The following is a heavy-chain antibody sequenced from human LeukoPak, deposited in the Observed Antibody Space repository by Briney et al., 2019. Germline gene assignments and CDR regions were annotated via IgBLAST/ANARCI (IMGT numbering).Heavy chain of an antibody. CDR3: ARSIAAEDDAFDI. CDR1: GFTFSSYA. J-gene: IGHJ3*02. Sequence: GGSLRLSCAASGFTFSSYAMHWVRQAPGKGLEWVAVISYDGSNKYYADSVKGRFTISRDNSKNTLYLQMNSLRAEDTAVYYCARSIAAEDDAFDIWGQGTMVTVSS. CDR2: ISYDGSNK. D-gene: IGHD6-13*01. V-gene: IGHV3-30*04.